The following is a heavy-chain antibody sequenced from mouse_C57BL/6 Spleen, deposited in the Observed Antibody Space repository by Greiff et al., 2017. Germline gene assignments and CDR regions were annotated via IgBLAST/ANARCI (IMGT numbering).Heavy chain of an antibody. Sequence: EVKLVESGGGLVQPKGSLKLSCAASGFSFNTYAMNWVRQAPGTGLEWVARIRSKSNNYATYYADSVKDRFTISRDDSESMLYLQMNNLKTEDTAMYYCVIWDGAYWGQGTLVTVSA. V-gene: IGHV10-1*01. J-gene: IGHJ3*01. CDR3: VIWDGAY. CDR1: GFSFNTYA. CDR2: IRSKSNNYAT. D-gene: IGHD4-1*01.